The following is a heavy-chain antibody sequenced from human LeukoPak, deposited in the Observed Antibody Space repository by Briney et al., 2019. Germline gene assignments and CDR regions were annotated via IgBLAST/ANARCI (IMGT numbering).Heavy chain of an antibody. CDR3: ARGYCSGGRCYSVDY. D-gene: IGHD2-15*01. CDR2: INPNSGGT. Sequence: ASVKVSCKASGYTFTGYYMHWVRQAPGQGREWMGRINPNSGGTNYAQKFQGRVTMTRDTSISTAYMELSRLRSDDTAVYYCARGYCSGGRCYSVDYWGQGTLVTVSS. CDR1: GYTFTGYY. V-gene: IGHV1-2*06. J-gene: IGHJ4*02.